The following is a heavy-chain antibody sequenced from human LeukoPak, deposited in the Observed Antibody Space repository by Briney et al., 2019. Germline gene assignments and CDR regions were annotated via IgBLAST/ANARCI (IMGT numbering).Heavy chain of an antibody. CDR1: GYTFTSYY. Sequence: GGSLRLSCAASGYTFTSYYMHWVRQAPGQGLEWMGIINPSGTGTNYAQKFQGRVTVTRDTSTSTVYMELSSLRSEDTAVYYCARDLTIITMVRGVHVFYRNSPDYWGQGTLVTVSS. J-gene: IGHJ4*02. D-gene: IGHD3-10*01. CDR2: INPSGTGT. V-gene: IGHV1-46*01. CDR3: ARDLTIITMVRGVHVFYRNSPDY.